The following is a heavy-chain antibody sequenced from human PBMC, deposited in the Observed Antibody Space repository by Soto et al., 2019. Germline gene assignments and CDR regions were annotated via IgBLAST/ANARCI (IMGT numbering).Heavy chain of an antibody. Sequence: SETLSLTCAVYGGSFSGYYWSWIRQPPGKGLEWIGEINHSGSTNYNPSLKSRVTISVDTSKNQFSLKLSSVTAADTAVYYCATLRLGELSPEDYWGQGTLVTVSS. CDR3: ATLRLGELSPEDY. CDR2: INHSGST. V-gene: IGHV4-34*01. D-gene: IGHD3-16*02. J-gene: IGHJ4*02. CDR1: GGSFSGYY.